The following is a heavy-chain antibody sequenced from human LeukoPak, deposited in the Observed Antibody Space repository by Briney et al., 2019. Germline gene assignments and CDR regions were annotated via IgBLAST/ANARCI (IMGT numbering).Heavy chain of an antibody. J-gene: IGHJ4*02. D-gene: IGHD6-13*01. CDR3: VKGIGGAAAGSFDY. Sequence: GGSLRLSCSASGFTFSSYAMHWVRQAPGKGLGYVSAISSNGGSTYYADSVKGRFTISRDNSKNTLYLQMGSLRAEDTAVYYCVKGIGGAAAGSFDYWGQGTLVTVSS. CDR2: ISSNGGST. CDR1: GFTFSSYA. V-gene: IGHV3-64D*06.